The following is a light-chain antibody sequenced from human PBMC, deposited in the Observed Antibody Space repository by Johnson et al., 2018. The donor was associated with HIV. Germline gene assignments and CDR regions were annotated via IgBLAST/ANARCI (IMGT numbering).Light chain of an antibody. CDR1: SSNIGNNY. Sequence: QSVLTQPPSVSAAPGQKVTISCSGSSSNIGNNYVSWYQQLPGTAPKLLIYYNNKRPSGIPDRFSGSKSGTSATLGINGLQTGDEADYYCGTWDSSLSAWVFGTGTKVTVL. J-gene: IGLJ1*01. CDR2: YNN. CDR3: GTWDSSLSAWV. V-gene: IGLV1-51*01.